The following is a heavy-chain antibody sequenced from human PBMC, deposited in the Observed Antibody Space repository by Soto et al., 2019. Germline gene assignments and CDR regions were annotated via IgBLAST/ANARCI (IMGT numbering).Heavy chain of an antibody. CDR3: ARDWGSILCSGTGYFDY. CDR1: GGSISSSNW. Sequence: QVQLQESGPGLVKPSWTLSLTCAVSGGSISSSNWWSWVRQPPGKGLEWIGEIYHSGSTNYNPSLMSRVSRTVNKSKNQFSLKLSAVPVADTAVYYCARDWGSILCSGTGYFDYWGHGTLDTVSS. CDR2: IYHSGST. J-gene: IGHJ4*01. D-gene: IGHD2-21*01. V-gene: IGHV4-4*02.